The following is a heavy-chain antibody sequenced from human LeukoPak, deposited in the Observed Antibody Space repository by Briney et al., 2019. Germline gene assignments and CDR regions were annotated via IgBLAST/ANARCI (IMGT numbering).Heavy chain of an antibody. Sequence: NTSETLSLTCAVYGGSFSGYYWSWIRQPPGKGLEWIGEINHSGSTNYNPSLKSRVTISVDTSKNQFSLKLSSVTAADTAVYYCARDRGIAAAGNGAFDIWGQGTMVTVSS. J-gene: IGHJ3*02. CDR3: ARDRGIAAAGNGAFDI. CDR1: GGSFSGYY. CDR2: INHSGST. V-gene: IGHV4-34*01. D-gene: IGHD6-13*01.